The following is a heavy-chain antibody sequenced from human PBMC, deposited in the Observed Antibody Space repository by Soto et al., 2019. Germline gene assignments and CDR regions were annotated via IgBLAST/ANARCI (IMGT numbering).Heavy chain of an antibody. CDR3: AKHPQPGNPFPYFDY. J-gene: IGHJ4*02. CDR1: GFTFSSYG. V-gene: IGHV3-23*01. Sequence: GGSLRLSCAASGFTFSSYGMSWVRQAPGKGLEWVSAISGSGGSTYYADSVKGRFTISRDNSKNTLYLQMNSLRAEDTAVYYCAKHPQPGNPFPYFDYWGQGTLVTVSS. D-gene: IGHD6-13*01. CDR2: ISGSGGST.